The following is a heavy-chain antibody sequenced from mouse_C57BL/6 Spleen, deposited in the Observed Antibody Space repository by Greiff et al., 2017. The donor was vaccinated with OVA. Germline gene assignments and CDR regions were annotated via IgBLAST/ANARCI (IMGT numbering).Heavy chain of an antibody. CDR2: ISSGGSYT. CDR3: ARQGTGNNFDY. CDR1: GFTFSSYG. D-gene: IGHD4-1*01. Sequence: EVKLMESGGDLVKPGGSLKLSCAASGFTFSSYGMSWVRQTPDKRLEWVATISSGGSYTYYPDSVKGRFTISRDNAKNTLYLQMSSLKSEDTAMYYCARQGTGNNFDYWGQGTTLTVPS. J-gene: IGHJ2*01. V-gene: IGHV5-6*01.